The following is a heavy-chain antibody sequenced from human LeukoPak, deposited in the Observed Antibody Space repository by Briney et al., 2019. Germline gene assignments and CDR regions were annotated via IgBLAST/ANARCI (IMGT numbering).Heavy chain of an antibody. J-gene: IGHJ4*02. D-gene: IGHD3-22*01. Sequence: GGSLRLSCAASGFTFSSYSMNWVRQAPGKGLEWVSSISSSSSYIYYADSVKGRFTISRDNAKNSLYLQMNSLRAEDTAVYYCARSYDSSGYEFDYWGQGTLVTVSS. CDR2: ISSSSSYI. CDR3: ARSYDSSGYEFDY. CDR1: GFTFSSYS. V-gene: IGHV3-21*01.